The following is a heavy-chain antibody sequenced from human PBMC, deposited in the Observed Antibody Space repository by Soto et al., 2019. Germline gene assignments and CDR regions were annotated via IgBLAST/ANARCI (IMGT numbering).Heavy chain of an antibody. V-gene: IGHV4-34*01. CDR2: INHSGST. J-gene: IGHJ4*02. CDR1: GGSFSGYY. CDR3: ARGLRYFDWLLVRGSGFDY. Sequence: NPSETLSLTCAVYGGSFSGYYWSWIRQPPGKGLEWIGEINHSGSTNYNPSLKSRVTISVDTSKNQFSLKLSSVTAADTAVYYCARGLRYFDWLLVRGSGFDYWGQGTLVTVSS. D-gene: IGHD3-9*01.